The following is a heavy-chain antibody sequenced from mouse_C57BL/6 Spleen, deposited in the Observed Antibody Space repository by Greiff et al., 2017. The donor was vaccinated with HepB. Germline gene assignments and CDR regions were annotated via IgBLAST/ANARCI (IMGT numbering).Heavy chain of an antibody. CDR2: IRNKANGYTT. CDR1: GFTFTDYY. J-gene: IGHJ2*01. V-gene: IGHV7-3*01. D-gene: IGHD1-1*01. Sequence: EVKLVESGGGLVQPGGSLSLSCAASGFTFTDYYMSWVRQPPGKALEWLGFIRNKANGYTTEYSASVKGRFTISRDNSQSILYLQMNALGAEDSATYYCARFNYYGSSYFDYWGQGTTLTVSS. CDR3: ARFNYYGSSYFDY.